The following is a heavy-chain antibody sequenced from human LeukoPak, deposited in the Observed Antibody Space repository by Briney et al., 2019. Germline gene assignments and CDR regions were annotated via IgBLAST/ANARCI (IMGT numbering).Heavy chain of an antibody. Sequence: PSETLSLTCTVSGGSISSYYWSWIRQPPGKGPEWIGYIYYSGSTNYNPSLKSRVTISVDTSKNQFSLKLSSVTAADTAVYYCARRADYGDYYYGMDVWGQGTTVTVSS. D-gene: IGHD4-17*01. V-gene: IGHV4-59*08. CDR2: IYYSGST. CDR1: GGSISSYY. CDR3: ARRADYGDYYYGMDV. J-gene: IGHJ6*02.